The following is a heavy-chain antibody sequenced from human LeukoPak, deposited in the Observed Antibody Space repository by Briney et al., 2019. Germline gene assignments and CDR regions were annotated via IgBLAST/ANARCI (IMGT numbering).Heavy chain of an antibody. Sequence: ASMKVSCKASGYTFTSYDINWVRQAPGQGLEWMGWINPNSGGTNYAQKFQGRVTMTRDTSISTAYMELSRLRSDDTAVYYCARDVAAARDYYYYYMDVWGKGTTVTVSS. V-gene: IGHV1-2*02. D-gene: IGHD6-13*01. J-gene: IGHJ6*03. CDR2: INPNSGGT. CDR3: ARDVAAARDYYYYYMDV. CDR1: GYTFTSYD.